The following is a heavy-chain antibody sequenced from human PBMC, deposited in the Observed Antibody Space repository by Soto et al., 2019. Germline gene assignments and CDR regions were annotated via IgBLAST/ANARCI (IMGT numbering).Heavy chain of an antibody. V-gene: IGHV4-39*01. CDR3: ARQSRLKIFGVVSFDP. D-gene: IGHD3-3*01. CDR2: ISYSGNT. Sequence: SQTLSLTCTVPGGSISTSYYDWAWIRQPPGKGLEWIGSISYSGNTYYNPSLNPSLKSRLAMSVDTSKNQFSLNLSSVTAADTAVFYCARQSRLKIFGVVSFDPWGRGTLVTVSS. CDR1: GGSISTSYYD. J-gene: IGHJ5*02.